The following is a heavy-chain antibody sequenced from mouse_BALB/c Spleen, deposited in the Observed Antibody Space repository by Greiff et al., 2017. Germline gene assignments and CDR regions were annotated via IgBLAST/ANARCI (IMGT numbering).Heavy chain of an antibody. V-gene: IGHV1-55*01. CDR2: IYPGSGST. J-gene: IGHJ3*01. D-gene: IGHD4-1*01. CDR3: ARWDAY. CDR1: GYNFTSYW. Sequence: QVHVKQPGAELVKPGTSVKLSCKASGYNFTSYWINWVKLRPGQGLEWIGDIYPGSGSTNYNEKFKSKATLTVDTSSSTAYMQLSSLASEDSALYYCARWDAYWGQGTLVTVSA.